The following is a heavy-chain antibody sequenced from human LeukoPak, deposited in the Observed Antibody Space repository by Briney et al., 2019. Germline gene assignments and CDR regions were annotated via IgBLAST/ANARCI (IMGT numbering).Heavy chain of an antibody. CDR1: GGSFSGYY. CDR3: ALLHEYCSGGSCDSGYYGMDV. D-gene: IGHD2-15*01. V-gene: IGHV4-34*01. Sequence: SETLSLTCAVYGGSFSGYYWSGLRQPPGKGLDWMGEINHSGSTNYNPSLKSRVTISVDTSKNQFSLKLSSVTAADTAVYYCALLHEYCSGGSCDSGYYGMDVWGKGTTVTVSS. J-gene: IGHJ6*04. CDR2: INHSGST.